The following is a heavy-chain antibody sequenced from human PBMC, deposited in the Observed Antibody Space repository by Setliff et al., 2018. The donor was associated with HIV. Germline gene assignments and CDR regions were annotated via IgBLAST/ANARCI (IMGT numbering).Heavy chain of an antibody. CDR2: IYYSGNTY. D-gene: IGHD2-8*01. Sequence: SETLSLTCTVSGGSISSGNYYWSWIRQHPGKGLEWIGNIYYSGNTYYYNPSLKSRVTISVDTSKNQFSLKLTSVSAADTAVYYCARDGRAKGVYSHWHFDLWGRGTLVTSPQ. CDR3: ARDGRAKGVYSHWHFDL. J-gene: IGHJ2*01. CDR1: GGSISSGNYY. V-gene: IGHV4-31*03.